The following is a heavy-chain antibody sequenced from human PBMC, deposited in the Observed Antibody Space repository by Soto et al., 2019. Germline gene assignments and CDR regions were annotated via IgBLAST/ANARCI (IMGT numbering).Heavy chain of an antibody. CDR3: ARGGPGYGERIFEY. Sequence: SETLSLTCTVSGGSIGSYYWSWIRQPPGKGLEWIGFIYYRGSTNYNPSLKSRVTISRDTSKNQFFLKLTSVTPADTAVYYCARGGPGYGERIFEYWGQGTLVTVSS. CDR1: GGSIGSYY. V-gene: IGHV4-59*01. CDR2: IYYRGST. D-gene: IGHD4-17*01. J-gene: IGHJ4*02.